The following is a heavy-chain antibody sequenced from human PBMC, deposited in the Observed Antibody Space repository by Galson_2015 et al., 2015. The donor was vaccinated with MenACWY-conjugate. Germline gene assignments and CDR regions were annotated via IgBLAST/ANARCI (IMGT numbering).Heavy chain of an antibody. CDR2: INHSGST. Sequence: ETLSLTCAVYGGSFSGYYWSWIRQPPGKGLEWIGEINHSGSTNYDPSLKSRVTISVDTSKNQFSLKLSSVTAADTAVCYCARVDRVVVVAATPSGWFDPWGQGTLVTVSS. CDR1: GGSFSGYY. J-gene: IGHJ5*02. D-gene: IGHD2-15*01. V-gene: IGHV4-34*01. CDR3: ARVDRVVVVAATPSGWFDP.